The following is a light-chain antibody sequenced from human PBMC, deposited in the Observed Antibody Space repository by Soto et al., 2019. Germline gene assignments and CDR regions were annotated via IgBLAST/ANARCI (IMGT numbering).Light chain of an antibody. V-gene: IGKV3-20*01. CDR3: RQYGTSLGLA. CDR2: GAS. J-gene: IGKJ4*01. CDR1: QSVTSNY. Sequence: EIVLTQSPGTLSLSPGERATLSCRASQSVTSNYLAWYQEKTGQTPRLLIYGASRRATGIPGRFSGSGSGTDFTLTISRLEPEDFAVYYCRQYGTSLGLAFGGGTKVDIK.